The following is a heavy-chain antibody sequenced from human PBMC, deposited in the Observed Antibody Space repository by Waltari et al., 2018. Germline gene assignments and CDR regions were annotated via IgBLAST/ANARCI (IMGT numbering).Heavy chain of an antibody. CDR1: GYTFTGYY. CDR2: INPNGGGT. J-gene: IGHJ6*03. Sequence: QVQLVQSGAEVKKPGASVKVSCKASGYTFTGYYMHWVRQAPGQGLEWMGWINPNGGGTNYAQKFQGRVTMTRDTSISTAYMELSRLRSDDTAVYYCARDTAGTTILDYYYYYMDVWGKGTTVTVSS. CDR3: ARDTAGTTILDYYYYYMDV. V-gene: IGHV1-2*02. D-gene: IGHD1-7*01.